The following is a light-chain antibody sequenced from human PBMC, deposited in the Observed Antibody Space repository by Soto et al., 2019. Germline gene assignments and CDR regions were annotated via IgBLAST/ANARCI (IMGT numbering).Light chain of an antibody. CDR1: SSDIGGYNY. CDR2: EVS. CDR3: CSYTTTSTPFV. V-gene: IGLV2-14*01. J-gene: IGLJ1*01. Sequence: QSVLTQPASVSGTPGQSITISCTGTSSDIGGYNYVSWYQQHPGKAPKLMISEVSNRPSGVSNRFSGSKSGNTASLTISGLKTEDEADYYCCSYTTTSTPFVFGTGTKVTVL.